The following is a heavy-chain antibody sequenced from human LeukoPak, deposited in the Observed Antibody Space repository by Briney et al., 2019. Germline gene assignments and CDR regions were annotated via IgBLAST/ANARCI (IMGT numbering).Heavy chain of an antibody. CDR2: ISGSGGST. CDR3: ARAGTGYSRIWFDP. Sequence: GGSLRLSCAASGFTFSSYAMSWVRQAPGKGLEWVSAISGSGGSTYYADSVKGRFTISRDNSKNSLYLQMNSLRAEDTAVYYCARAGTGYSRIWFDPWGQGTLVTVSS. CDR1: GFTFSSYA. D-gene: IGHD6-13*01. V-gene: IGHV3-23*01. J-gene: IGHJ5*02.